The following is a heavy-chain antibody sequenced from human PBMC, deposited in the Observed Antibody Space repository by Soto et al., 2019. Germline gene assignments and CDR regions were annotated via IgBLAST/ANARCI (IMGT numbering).Heavy chain of an antibody. CDR3: ARENTIFGVVTNWFDP. V-gene: IGHV1-2*02. CDR2: INPNSGGT. Sequence: AAVKVSCKASGYTFTGYYMHWVRQAPGQGLEWMGWINPNSGGTNYAQKFQGRATMTTDTSTSTAYMELRSLRSDDTAVYYCARENTIFGVVTNWFDPWGQGTLVTVTS. D-gene: IGHD3-3*01. CDR1: GYTFTGYY. J-gene: IGHJ5*02.